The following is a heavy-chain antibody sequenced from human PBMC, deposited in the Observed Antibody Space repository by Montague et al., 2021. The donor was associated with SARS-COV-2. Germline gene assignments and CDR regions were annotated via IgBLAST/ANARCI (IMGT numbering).Heavy chain of an antibody. V-gene: IGHV4-4*07. CDR2: VTTSETT. CDR3: ARTPTRPLSLDS. D-gene: IGHD6-6*01. J-gene: IGHJ4*02. CDR1: GGSITGFS. Sequence: SETLSLTCAVSGGSITGFSWSWVRQPAGKGLEWIGRVTTSETTNYSPSLRSRVTMSVDTSKNQFSLNLNSVTAADTAIYYCARTPTRPLSLDSWGQGTLVTGSS.